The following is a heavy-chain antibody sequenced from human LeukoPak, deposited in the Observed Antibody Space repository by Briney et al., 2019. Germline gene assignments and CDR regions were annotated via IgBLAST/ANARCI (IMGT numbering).Heavy chain of an antibody. D-gene: IGHD3-3*01. CDR2: INTDGSST. Sequence: GGSLRLSCTASGFTFSSYWMHWVRQAPGKGLVWVSRINTDGSSTSYADSVKGRFTISRDYAKNTLYLQMNSLTAEDTAVFYCARDLVPQADRFLVPFDPWGQGTLVTVSS. J-gene: IGHJ5*02. CDR3: ARDLVPQADRFLVPFDP. CDR1: GFTFSSYW. V-gene: IGHV3-74*01.